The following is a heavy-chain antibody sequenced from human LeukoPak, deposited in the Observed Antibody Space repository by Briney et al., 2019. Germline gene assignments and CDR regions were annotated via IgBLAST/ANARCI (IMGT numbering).Heavy chain of an antibody. D-gene: IGHD5-18*01. CDR1: GGSISSYY. CDR3: ARGTAMVESGFDY. J-gene: IGHJ4*02. CDR2: IYYSGST. Sequence: SETLSLTCAVYGGSISSYYWSWIRQPPGKGLEWIGYIYYSGSTNYNPSLKSRVTISVDTSKDQFSLKLSSVTAADTAVYYCARGTAMVESGFDYWGQGTLVTVSS. V-gene: IGHV4-59*01.